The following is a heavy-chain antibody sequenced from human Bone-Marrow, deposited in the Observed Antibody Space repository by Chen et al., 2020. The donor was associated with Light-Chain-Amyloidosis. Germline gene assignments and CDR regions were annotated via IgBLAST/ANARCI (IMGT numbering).Heavy chain of an antibody. Sequence: EVQLEQSGPEVKKPGEPLKISGKGSGYTFPNYWIGWVRQMPGKGLEWMGVIYPDDSDARYSPSFEGQVTISADKSITTAYLQWRSLKASDTAMYYCARRRDGYNFDYWGQGTLVTVSS. V-gene: IGHV5-51*01. CDR1: GYTFPNYW. CDR3: ARRRDGYNFDY. CDR2: IYPDDSDA. D-gene: IGHD5-12*01. J-gene: IGHJ4*02.